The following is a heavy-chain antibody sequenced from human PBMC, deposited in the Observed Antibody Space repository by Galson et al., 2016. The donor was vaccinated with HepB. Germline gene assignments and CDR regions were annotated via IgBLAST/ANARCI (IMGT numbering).Heavy chain of an antibody. Sequence: TLSLTCTVSGGSISSDGYSWRWVRQPPGKGLEWIGNIYYSGSTYYSPSLKSRVIISVDTSKNQFSLKLNSVTAADTAVYYCARVKQLAFDYWGQGTLVTVSS. D-gene: IGHD6-13*01. CDR3: ARVKQLAFDY. CDR2: IYYSGST. V-gene: IGHV4-31*03. CDR1: GGSISSDGYS. J-gene: IGHJ4*02.